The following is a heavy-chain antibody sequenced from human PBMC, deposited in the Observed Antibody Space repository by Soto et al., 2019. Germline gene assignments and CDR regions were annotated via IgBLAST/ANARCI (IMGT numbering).Heavy chain of an antibody. J-gene: IGHJ4*02. D-gene: IGHD2-15*01. CDR1: GFTFSSYG. CDR2: IWYDGSNK. CDR3: ASPYGGSGLDY. Sequence: GGSLRLSCAASGFTFSSYGMHWVRQAPGKGLEWVAVIWYDGSNKYYADSVKGRFTISRDNSKNTLYLQMNSLRAEDMAVYYCASPYGGSGLDYWGQGTLVTVSS. V-gene: IGHV3-33*01.